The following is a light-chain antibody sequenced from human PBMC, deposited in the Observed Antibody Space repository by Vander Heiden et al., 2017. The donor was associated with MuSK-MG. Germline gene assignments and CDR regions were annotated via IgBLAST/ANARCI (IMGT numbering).Light chain of an antibody. CDR2: WAS. V-gene: IGKV4-1*01. Sequence: DIVLTQSPDSLAVSLGERAAINCKSSQSILYSSNNENSLAWYQQKPGQPPRLLIYWASTRKSGVPDRFSGSGSGTDFTLTISSLQAEDVAVYYCQQDDSSPRTFGQRTKVEIK. CDR1: QSILYSSNNENS. CDR3: QQDDSSPRT. J-gene: IGKJ1*01.